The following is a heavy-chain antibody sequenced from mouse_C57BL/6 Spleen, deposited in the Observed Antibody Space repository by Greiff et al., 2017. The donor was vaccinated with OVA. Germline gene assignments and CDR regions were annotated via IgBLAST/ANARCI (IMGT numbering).Heavy chain of an antibody. CDR3: ARSPYYYGSSY. Sequence: EVMLVESGPELVKPGASVKISCKASGYSFTGYYMNWVKQSPEKSLEWIGEINPSTGGTTYNQKFKAKATLTVDKSSSTAYMQLKSLTSEDSAVYYCARSPYYYGSSYWGQGTTLTVSS. CDR1: GYSFTGYY. J-gene: IGHJ2*01. D-gene: IGHD1-1*01. CDR2: INPSTGGT. V-gene: IGHV1-42*01.